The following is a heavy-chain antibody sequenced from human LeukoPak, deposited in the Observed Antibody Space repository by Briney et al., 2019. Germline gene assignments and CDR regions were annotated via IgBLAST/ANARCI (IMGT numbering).Heavy chain of an antibody. CDR1: GDSISSKNSY. CDR3: ARHLAFGGVITRKPFDS. J-gene: IGHJ4*02. D-gene: IGHD3-16*02. V-gene: IGHV4-39*01. CDR2: IYYSGST. Sequence: SETLSLTCTVSGDSISSKNSYWGWIRQPPGKGLEWIGTIYYSGSTYYNPSLKSRVTMSVDTSKNQFSLMLSSVTAADTAVYYCARHLAFGGVITRKPFDSWGQGTLVTVPS.